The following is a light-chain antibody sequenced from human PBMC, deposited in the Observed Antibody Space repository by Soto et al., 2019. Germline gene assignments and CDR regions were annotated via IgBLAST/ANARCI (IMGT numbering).Light chain of an antibody. CDR2: GAS. V-gene: IGKV3-20*01. CDR3: QXXGXSPWT. CDR1: XXVSXXX. J-gene: IGKJ1*01. Sequence: EIALTQSPGTLSLSPGXXXXXXXXASXXVSXXXLAWYQQKPGQAPRLLIYGASSRATGIPDRFSGSGSGTDFTLTISRLEPXXXAVXXXQXXGXSPWTFGQGTKVEIK.